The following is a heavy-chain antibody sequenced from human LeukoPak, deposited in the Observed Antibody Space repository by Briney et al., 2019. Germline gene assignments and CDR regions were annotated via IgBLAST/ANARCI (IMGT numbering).Heavy chain of an antibody. V-gene: IGHV3-30*18. J-gene: IGHJ4*02. Sequence: GGSLRLSCAASGFTFSSYGMHWVRQAPGKGLEWVAVISYDGSNKYYADSVKGRFAISRDNSKNTLYLQMNSLRAEDTAVYYCAKVGSPGPDYWGQGTLVTVSS. CDR3: AKVGSPGPDY. CDR2: ISYDGSNK. D-gene: IGHD3-10*01. CDR1: GFTFSSYG.